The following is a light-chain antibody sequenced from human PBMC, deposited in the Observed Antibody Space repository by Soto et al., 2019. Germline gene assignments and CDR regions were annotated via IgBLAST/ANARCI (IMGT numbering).Light chain of an antibody. J-gene: IGLJ1*01. CDR2: DVS. CDR1: SSDVGGYNY. CDR3: SSYTSSATYV. Sequence: QSALTQPASVSGSPGQSITISCTGTSSDVGGYNYVSWYQQHPGKAPKLMIYDVSYRPSGVSNRFSGSKSANTASLTISGLRAEDEADYYCSSYTSSATYVFGTGTKLTVL. V-gene: IGLV2-14*01.